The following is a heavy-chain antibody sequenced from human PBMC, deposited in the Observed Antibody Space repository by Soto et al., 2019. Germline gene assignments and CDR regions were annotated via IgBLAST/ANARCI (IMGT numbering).Heavy chain of an antibody. Sequence: EASVKVSCKASGYTFTSYAMHWVRQAPGQRLGWMGWINAGNGNTKYSQKFQGRVTIIRDTSASTAYMELSSLRSEDTAVYYCARAVAVAADFDYWGQGTLVTVSS. D-gene: IGHD6-19*01. CDR3: ARAVAVAADFDY. J-gene: IGHJ4*02. CDR1: GYTFTSYA. CDR2: INAGNGNT. V-gene: IGHV1-3*01.